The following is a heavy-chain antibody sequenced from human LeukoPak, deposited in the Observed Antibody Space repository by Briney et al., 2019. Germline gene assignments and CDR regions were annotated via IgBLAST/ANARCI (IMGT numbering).Heavy chain of an antibody. CDR2: IYHSGKS. J-gene: IGHJ4*02. Sequence: SETLSLTCTVSGYSINNNYYWDWVRQPPGKGLEWIASIYHSGKSYYNPALKSRVTMSVDTSRNQVSLKLSSVTAADTAVYYCARESSGSYIIPYYFDSWGQGTLVTVSS. D-gene: IGHD1-26*01. CDR1: GYSINNNYY. V-gene: IGHV4-38-2*02. CDR3: ARESSGSYIIPYYFDS.